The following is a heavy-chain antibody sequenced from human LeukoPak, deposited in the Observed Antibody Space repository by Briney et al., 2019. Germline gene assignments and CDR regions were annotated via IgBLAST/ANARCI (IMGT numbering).Heavy chain of an antibody. D-gene: IGHD3-3*01. CDR2: IYYSGST. V-gene: IGHV4-30-4*08. Sequence: SQTLSLTCTVSGGSISSGDCYWSWIRQPPGNGLEWIGYIYYSGSTYYNPSLKSRVTISVDTSKNQFSLKLSSVTAADTAVYYCARVDFWSDYFFDFWGQGTLVTVSS. J-gene: IGHJ4*02. CDR3: ARVDFWSDYFFDF. CDR1: GGSISSGDCY.